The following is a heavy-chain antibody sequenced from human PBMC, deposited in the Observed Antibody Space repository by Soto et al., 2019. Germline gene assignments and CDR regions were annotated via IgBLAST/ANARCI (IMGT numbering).Heavy chain of an antibody. V-gene: IGHV1-69*06. J-gene: IGHJ4*02. CDR1: GATFSSYA. Sequence: SVKVSCKASGATFSSYAISWVRQAPGQGLEWMGGIIPIFGTANYAQKFQGRVTITADKSTSTAYMELSSLRSEDTAVYYWARGYYVSGSYYRFDYWGQGTLVTVSS. D-gene: IGHD3-10*01. CDR3: ARGYYVSGSYYRFDY. CDR2: IIPIFGTA.